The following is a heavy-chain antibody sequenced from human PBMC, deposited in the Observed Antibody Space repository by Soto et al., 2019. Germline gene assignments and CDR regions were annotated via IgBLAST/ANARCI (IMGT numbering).Heavy chain of an antibody. Sequence: ASVKVSCKASGYTFTCYYMHWVRQSPGQGLYWMGWINPNSVGTNYSQKFQGRVTMTRDTSIRTASMELSRLRSDETAVYYCARDHSGYGLNGMDVWGQGTTVTVSS. V-gene: IGHV1-2*02. D-gene: IGHD5-12*01. CDR2: INPNSVGT. CDR1: GYTFTCYY. CDR3: ARDHSGYGLNGMDV. J-gene: IGHJ6*02.